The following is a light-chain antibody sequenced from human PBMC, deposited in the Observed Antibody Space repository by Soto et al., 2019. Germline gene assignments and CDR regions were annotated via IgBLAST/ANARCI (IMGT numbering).Light chain of an antibody. J-gene: IGKJ2*01. CDR3: VQGRYTPMA. V-gene: IGKV2-28*01. CDR2: VGS. Sequence: EIVMTQSPLSLPVTPGAPASISCRSSQNILHSNGYNYLNWYLQKPGQSPQLLIYVGSTRASGVPDRFSGGGSGTDLTLKISRVEAPDLGVYYCVQGRYTPMAFGKGTKQEIK. CDR1: QNILHSNGYNY.